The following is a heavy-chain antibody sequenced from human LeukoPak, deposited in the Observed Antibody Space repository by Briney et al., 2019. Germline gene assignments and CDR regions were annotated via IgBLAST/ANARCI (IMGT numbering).Heavy chain of an antibody. CDR1: GGSISSSNW. D-gene: IGHD6-13*01. Sequence: SETLSLTCAVSGGSISSSNWWSWVRQPPGKGLEWIGEIYHSGSTNYNPSLKSRVTISVDKSKNQFSLKLSSVTAADTAVYYCARIRDSSSWDAFDTWGQGTMVTVSS. J-gene: IGHJ3*02. CDR2: IYHSGST. CDR3: ARIRDSSSWDAFDT. V-gene: IGHV4-4*02.